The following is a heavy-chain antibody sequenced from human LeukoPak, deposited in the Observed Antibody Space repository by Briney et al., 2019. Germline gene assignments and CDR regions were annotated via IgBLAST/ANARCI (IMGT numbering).Heavy chain of an antibody. V-gene: IGHV3-11*01. J-gene: IGHJ4*02. CDR2: ISTSGTTI. CDR3: AAGRNSYAYFDS. Sequence: PGGSLRLSCAASGFTFSDYYMSWIRQAPGKGPEWVSYISTSGTTIYYADSVKGRFTISRDNAKNSLYLQMNSLRAEDTAFYYCAAGRNSYAYFDSWGQGTLVTVSS. CDR1: GFTFSDYY. D-gene: IGHD5-18*01.